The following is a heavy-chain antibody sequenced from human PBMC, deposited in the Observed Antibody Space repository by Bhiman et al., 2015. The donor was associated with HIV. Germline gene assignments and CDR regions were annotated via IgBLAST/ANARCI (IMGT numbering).Heavy chain of an antibody. D-gene: IGHD5-12*01. Sequence: EVQLVESGGGLVKPGGSLRLSCAASGFTFTTYNMNWVRQAPGKGLEWVSSISGSGGGTYYADSVKGRFTISRDNSKNTLYLQMSSLRAEDTAVYYCAKYTGYSGYDYYYYYGMDVWGQGTTVTVSS. V-gene: IGHV3-23*04. J-gene: IGHJ6*02. CDR1: GFTFTTYN. CDR2: ISGSGGGT. CDR3: AKYTGYSGYDYYYYYGMDV.